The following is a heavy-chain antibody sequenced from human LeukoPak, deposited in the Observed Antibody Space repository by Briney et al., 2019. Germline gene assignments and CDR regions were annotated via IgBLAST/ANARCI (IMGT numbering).Heavy chain of an antibody. V-gene: IGHV3-30*02. D-gene: IGHD2-15*01. CDR3: ARCVSGYCRGGSCCLFDY. CDR2: IRYDGSNK. J-gene: IGHJ4*02. Sequence: GGSLRLSCAASGFTFSSYGMHWVRQAPGKGLEWVAFIRYDGSNKYYADSVKGRFTISRDNSKNTLYLQMNSLRAEDTAVYYCARCVSGYCRGGSCCLFDYWGQGTLVTVSS. CDR1: GFTFSSYG.